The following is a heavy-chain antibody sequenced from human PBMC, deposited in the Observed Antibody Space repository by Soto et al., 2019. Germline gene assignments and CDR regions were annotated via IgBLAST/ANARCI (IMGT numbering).Heavy chain of an antibody. CDR3: ATSYPAFDY. D-gene: IGHD3-10*01. J-gene: IGHJ4*02. CDR2: ISTDKGKT. CDR1: GYTFTSYG. V-gene: IGHV1-18*01. Sequence: QVQLVQSGPEVKKPGASVKVSCKTSGYTFTSYGISWVRQAPGQGLEWMGWISTDKGKTNYAQKFQGRVTMTTDTSTSTAYMELRSLRSDDTAVYYCATSYPAFDYWGQGTLVTVSS.